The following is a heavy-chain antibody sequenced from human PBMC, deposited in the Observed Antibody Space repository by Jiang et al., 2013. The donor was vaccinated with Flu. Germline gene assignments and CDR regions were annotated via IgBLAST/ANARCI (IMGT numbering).Heavy chain of an antibody. D-gene: IGHD5-18*01. CDR2: INPNSGAS. Sequence: AEVKKPGASVKVSCKASGYIFTDYYMHWVRQAPGQGLEWMGRINPNSGASNYAQKFQGRVTMTRDTSISTAYMELSSLRSEDTAVYYCARGYGYSYGYDYWGQGTLVTVSS. J-gene: IGHJ4*02. CDR1: GYIFTDYY. CDR3: ARGYGYSYGYDY. V-gene: IGHV1-2*06.